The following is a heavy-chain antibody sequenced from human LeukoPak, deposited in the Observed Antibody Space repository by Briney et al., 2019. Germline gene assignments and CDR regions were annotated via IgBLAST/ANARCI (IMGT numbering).Heavy chain of an antibody. Sequence: GESLQISCKGSGYSFSTNWIGWVRQMPGKGLEWMGLIYPSDSDTRYNPSFQGQVTISADRSISTTSLQWRSPKASDTATYYCARLTPGVGATAEYWGQGTLVTVSS. CDR1: GYSFSTNW. CDR2: IYPSDSDT. V-gene: IGHV5-51*01. CDR3: ARLTPGVGATAEY. J-gene: IGHJ4*02. D-gene: IGHD1-26*01.